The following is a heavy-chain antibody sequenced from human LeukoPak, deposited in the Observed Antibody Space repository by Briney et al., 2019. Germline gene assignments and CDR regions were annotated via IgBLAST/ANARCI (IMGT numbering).Heavy chain of an antibody. CDR2: INPNSGGT. J-gene: IGHJ4*02. Sequence: ASVKVSCKASGYTFTGYYMHWVRQAPGQGLEWMGWINPNSGGTNYAQKLQGRVTMTTDTSTSIAYMELRSLRSDDTAVYYCARDWEDSSSWVASDYWGQGTLVTVSS. CDR1: GYTFTGYY. D-gene: IGHD6-13*01. V-gene: IGHV1-2*02. CDR3: ARDWEDSSSWVASDY.